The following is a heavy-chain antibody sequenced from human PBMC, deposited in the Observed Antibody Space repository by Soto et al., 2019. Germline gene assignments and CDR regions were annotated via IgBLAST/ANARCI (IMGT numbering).Heavy chain of an antibody. CDR2: ISAHNDNT. CDR1: GYTFTSYG. J-gene: IGHJ4*02. V-gene: IGHV1-18*01. Sequence: QVHLVQSGAEVRKPGASVKVSCKGSGYTFTSYGIAWVRQAPGQGLEWMGWISAHNDNTNYAQKVQGRVTVTRDTSTSTAYMELRNLRSXDTAVYYCARGRYGDYWGQGALVTVSS. D-gene: IGHD1-1*01. CDR3: ARGRYGDY.